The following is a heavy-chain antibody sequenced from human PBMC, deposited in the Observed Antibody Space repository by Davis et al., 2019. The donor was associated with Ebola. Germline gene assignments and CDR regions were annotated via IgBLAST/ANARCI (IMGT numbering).Heavy chain of an antibody. D-gene: IGHD5-12*01. CDR1: GFTFSSYS. CDR2: ISSSSSCT. Sequence: PGGSLRLSCAASGFTFSSYSMNWARQAPGKWLEWVSSISSSSSCTYYADSVKGRFTISRDNARNSLYLQMNSLRAEDTAVYYCARGGDIATTITGEDGDEFDYWGQGTLVTVSS. CDR3: ARGGDIATTITGEDGDEFDY. J-gene: IGHJ4*02. V-gene: IGHV3-21*01.